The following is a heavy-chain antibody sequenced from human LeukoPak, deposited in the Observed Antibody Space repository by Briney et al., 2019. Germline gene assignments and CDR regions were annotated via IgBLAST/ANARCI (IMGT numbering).Heavy chain of an antibody. CDR1: GFTFSSYG. CDR3: AKDALGYCSGGSCSTRSWFDP. J-gene: IGHJ5*02. CDR2: ISYDGSNK. Sequence: PGRSLRLSCAASGFTFSSYGMHWVRQAPGKGLEWVAVISYDGSNKYYAGSVKGRFTISRDNSKNTLYLQMNSLRAEDTAVYYCAKDALGYCSGGSCSTRSWFDPWGQGTLVTVSS. V-gene: IGHV3-30*18. D-gene: IGHD2-15*01.